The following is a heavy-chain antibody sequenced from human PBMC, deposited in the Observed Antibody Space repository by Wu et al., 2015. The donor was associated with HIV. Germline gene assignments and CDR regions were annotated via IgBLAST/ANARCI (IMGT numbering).Heavy chain of an antibody. Sequence: QVQLVQSGAEVKKPGASVMVSCKASGYTFNIHGINWMRQAPGQGLEWVGWISAYNGDTKYAQNFQGRVSMTTSTSTSIAYMELWSLRSDDTAVYYCARDPSNTSGRSPYSDYWARERWSLSPQ. CDR2: ISAYNGDT. CDR3: ARDPSNTSGRSPYSDY. V-gene: IGHV1-18*01. CDR1: GYTFNIHG. J-gene: IGHJ4*02. D-gene: IGHD6-19*01.